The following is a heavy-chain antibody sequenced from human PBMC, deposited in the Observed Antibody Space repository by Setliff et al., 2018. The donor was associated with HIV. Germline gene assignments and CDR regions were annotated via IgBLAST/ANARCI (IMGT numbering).Heavy chain of an antibody. CDR1: GFRFTTYW. D-gene: IGHD4-17*01. V-gene: IGHV3-7*01. J-gene: IGHJ4*02. CDR3: ARGDGSDSGIYFDS. CDR2: VKQDGSEQ. Sequence: GGSLRLSCAASGFRFTTYWMSWVRQAPGKGLEWLANVKQDGSEQYYLDSVKGRFTISRDNGKNSLYPQMNSLRAEDTAVYYCARGDGSDSGIYFDSWGQGTLVTVSS.